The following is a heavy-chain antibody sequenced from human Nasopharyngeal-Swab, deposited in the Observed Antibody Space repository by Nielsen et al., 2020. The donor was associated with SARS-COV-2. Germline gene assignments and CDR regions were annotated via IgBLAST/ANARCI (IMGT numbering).Heavy chain of an antibody. D-gene: IGHD6-6*01. J-gene: IGHJ4*02. Sequence: GSLRLSCTVSGGSISNYYWSWIRQPPGKGLEWIGYIYYSGSTNYNPSLKSRVTMSVDTSKNQFSLKLSSVTAADTAVYYCARSRRTSYSSSYYFDYWGQGTLVTVSS. V-gene: IGHV4-59*08. CDR3: ARSRRTSYSSSYYFDY. CDR1: GGSISNYY. CDR2: IYYSGST.